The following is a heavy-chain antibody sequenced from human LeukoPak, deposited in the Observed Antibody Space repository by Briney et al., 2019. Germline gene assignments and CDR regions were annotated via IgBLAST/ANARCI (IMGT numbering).Heavy chain of an antibody. CDR1: GFTVSSNY. V-gene: IGHV3-66*01. D-gene: IGHD3-10*01. Sequence: GGSLRLSCAASGFTVSSNYMSWVRQAPGKGLEWVSVIYSGGSTYYADSVKGRFTISRDNSKNTLYLQMNRLRAEDTAVYYCARAMNYGSGTGRGIADYWGQGTLVTVSS. CDR2: IYSGGST. J-gene: IGHJ4*02. CDR3: ARAMNYGSGTGRGIADY.